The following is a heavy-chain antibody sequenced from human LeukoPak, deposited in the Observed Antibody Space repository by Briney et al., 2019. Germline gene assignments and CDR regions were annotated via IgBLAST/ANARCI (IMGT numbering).Heavy chain of an antibody. CDR1: GFTFSSYA. D-gene: IGHD6-19*01. J-gene: IGHJ4*02. V-gene: IGHV3-23*01. CDR3: AKGGISGWYDNHFDF. Sequence: PGGSLRLSCAASGFTFSSYAMNWVRQAPGKGLEWVSSIWGSGDSTYYADSVKGRVIISRETSKKTRYLQISSLRVQKTAIYYSAKGGISGWYDNHFDFWGQGTLVTGSS. CDR2: IWGSGDST.